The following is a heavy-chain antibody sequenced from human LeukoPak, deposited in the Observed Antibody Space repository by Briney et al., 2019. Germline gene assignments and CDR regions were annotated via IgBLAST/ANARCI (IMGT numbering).Heavy chain of an antibody. J-gene: IGHJ4*02. Sequence: PSETLSLTCAVSGGSFSDYYWNCIRQPPGKGLEWIGNIYYRGSTNYKPSLKSRVTISVDASKNQFSLKLRSVAAADTAVYYCARGAYYDSSGYYVDYWGQGTLVTVSS. CDR3: ARGAYYDSSGYYVDY. D-gene: IGHD3-22*01. V-gene: IGHV4-59*01. CDR1: GGSFSDYY. CDR2: IYYRGST.